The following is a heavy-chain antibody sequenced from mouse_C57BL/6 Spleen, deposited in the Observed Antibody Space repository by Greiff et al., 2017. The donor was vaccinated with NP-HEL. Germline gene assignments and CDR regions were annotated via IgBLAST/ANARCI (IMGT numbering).Heavy chain of an antibody. CDR3: ARDGNYGWFAY. D-gene: IGHD2-1*01. Sequence: DVMLVESGGGLVKPGGSLKLSCAASGFTFSDYGMHWVRQAPEKGLEWVAYISSGSSTIYYADTVKGRFTISRDNAKNTLFLQMTSLRSEDTAMYYCARDGNYGWFAYWGQGTLVTVSA. J-gene: IGHJ3*01. V-gene: IGHV5-17*01. CDR1: GFTFSDYG. CDR2: ISSGSSTI.